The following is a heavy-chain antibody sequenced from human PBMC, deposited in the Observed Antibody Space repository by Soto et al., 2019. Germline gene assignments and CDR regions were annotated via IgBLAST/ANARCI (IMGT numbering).Heavy chain of an antibody. CDR1: GFTFSSYA. J-gene: IGHJ4*02. Sequence: PGGSLRLSCAASGFTFSSYAMSWVRQAPGEGLEWVSAISGSGGSTYYADSVKGRFTISRDNSKNTLYLQMNSLRAEDTAVYYCAKDWGPDYGDPYFDYWGQGTLVTSPQ. CDR3: AKDWGPDYGDPYFDY. V-gene: IGHV3-23*01. CDR2: ISGSGGST. D-gene: IGHD4-17*01.